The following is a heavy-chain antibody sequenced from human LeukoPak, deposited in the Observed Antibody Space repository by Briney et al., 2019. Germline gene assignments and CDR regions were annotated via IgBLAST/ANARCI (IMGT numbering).Heavy chain of an antibody. D-gene: IGHD3-10*02. V-gene: IGHV1-3*01. CDR2: INGGNGNT. Sequence: GGSLRLSCAASGFTFSSYTMHWVRQAPGQRLEWMGWINGGNGNTKYSQKFQGRVTITRDTSASTAYMELNSLRSEDTAVYYCARDCSGSYYAMYWYFDIWGRGALVTVSS. J-gene: IGHJ2*01. CDR3: ARDCSGSYYAMYWYFDI. CDR1: GFTFSSYT.